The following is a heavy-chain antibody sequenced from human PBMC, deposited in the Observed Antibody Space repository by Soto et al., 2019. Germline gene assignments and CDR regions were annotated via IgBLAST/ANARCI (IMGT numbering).Heavy chain of an antibody. J-gene: IGHJ4*02. Sequence: SETLSLTCTAPGGSISSYYGGWFRQPPGKGLEWIGYIYYSGSTTYHPSLTSRVTISVDTSKNQFSLNLTSVTAADTAVYYCARLGGYYQAFEQRGQGSLVTVSS. D-gene: IGHD3-22*01. CDR1: GGSISSYY. CDR3: ARLGGYYQAFEQ. V-gene: IGHV4-59*08. CDR2: IYYSGST.